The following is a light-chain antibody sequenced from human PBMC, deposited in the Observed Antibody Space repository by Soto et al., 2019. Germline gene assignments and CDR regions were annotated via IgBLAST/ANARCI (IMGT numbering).Light chain of an antibody. J-gene: IGLJ2*01. Sequence: QPVLTQSPSASASLGASVKLTCTLSSGHSSYAIAWHQQQPEKGPRYLMKLNSDGSHSKGDGIPDRFSGSSSGAERYLTISSLQSEDEADYYCLTWDTGLVVFGAGTKLTVL. CDR1: SGHSSYA. CDR2: LNSDGSH. CDR3: LTWDTGLVV. V-gene: IGLV4-69*01.